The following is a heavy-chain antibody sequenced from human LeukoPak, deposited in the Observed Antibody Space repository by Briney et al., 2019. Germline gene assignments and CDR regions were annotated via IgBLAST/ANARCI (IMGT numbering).Heavy chain of an antibody. CDR1: GYTFSGYY. V-gene: IGHV1-46*01. CDR2: INPSGGST. CDR3: ARESGLRNWFDP. Sequence: ASVKVSCKASGYTFSGYYMHWVRQAPGQGLEWMGIINPSGGSTSYAQKFQGRVTMTRDTSTSTVYMELSSLRSDDTAVYYCARESGLRNWFDPWGQGTLVTVSS. J-gene: IGHJ5*02.